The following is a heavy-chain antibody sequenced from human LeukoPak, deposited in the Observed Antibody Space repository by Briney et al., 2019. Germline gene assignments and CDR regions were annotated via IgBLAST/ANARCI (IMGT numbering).Heavy chain of an antibody. CDR3: ARVRDSSGYYTGAFDI. J-gene: IGHJ3*02. CDR1: GYTFTGYF. V-gene: IGHV1-69*04. CDR2: IIPIIDIA. D-gene: IGHD3-22*01. Sequence: ASVKVSCKASGYTFTGYFMHWVRQAPGQGLEWMGRIIPIIDIANYAQKFQGRVTITADKSTSTAYMELSSLRSEDTAVYYCARVRDSSGYYTGAFDIWGRGTMVTVSS.